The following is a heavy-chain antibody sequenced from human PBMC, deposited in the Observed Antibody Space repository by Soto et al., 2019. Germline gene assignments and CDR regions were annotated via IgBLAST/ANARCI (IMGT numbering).Heavy chain of an antibody. D-gene: IGHD5-18*01. CDR2: ISGYNGNT. CDR1: GYLFSNFG. CDR3: ARDKGYGFGWSSSSGMDV. Sequence: XSVKVSCTAAGYLFSNFGGTWVRQAPGHGLEWMGWISGYNGNTNSAEKFQGRVTMTTDTSTSTAYMEVRSLTSDDTAVYYCARDKGYGFGWSSSSGMDVWGQGTTVTVSS. V-gene: IGHV1-18*01. J-gene: IGHJ6*02.